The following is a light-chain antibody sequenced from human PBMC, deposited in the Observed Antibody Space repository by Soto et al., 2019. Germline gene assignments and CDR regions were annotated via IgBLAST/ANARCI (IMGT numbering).Light chain of an antibody. J-gene: IGKJ3*01. Sequence: EIVLTQSPGNLSLSPGERATLSCRASLTVSNNYLAWYQQKAGQAPRLLIYGASSRATGIPDRFSGRGSGTDFTLTISRLEPEDFAVYYCQQYGTSPFTFGPGTKVDIK. CDR3: QQYGTSPFT. V-gene: IGKV3-20*01. CDR1: LTVSNNY. CDR2: GAS.